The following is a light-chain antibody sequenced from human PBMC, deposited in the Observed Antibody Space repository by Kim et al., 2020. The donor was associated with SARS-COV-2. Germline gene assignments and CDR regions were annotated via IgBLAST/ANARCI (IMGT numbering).Light chain of an antibody. CDR2: QDS. Sequence: SVSPGQTASITCSGDKLGDKYACWYQQKPGQSPLLVIYQDSKRPSGIPERFSGSNSGNTATLTISGTQAMDEADYYCQAWDSSIRVFGGGTQLTVL. CDR3: QAWDSSIRV. V-gene: IGLV3-1*01. CDR1: KLGDKY. J-gene: IGLJ3*02.